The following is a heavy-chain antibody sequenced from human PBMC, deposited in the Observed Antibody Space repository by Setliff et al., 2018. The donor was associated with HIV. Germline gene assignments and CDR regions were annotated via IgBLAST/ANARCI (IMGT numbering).Heavy chain of an antibody. CDR2: IIPIYATS. CDR3: ARGLQWEPRLAFFDY. J-gene: IGHJ4*02. V-gene: IGHV1-69*13. CDR1: GGTFSGYV. Sequence: SVKVSCKASGGTFSGYVINWVRQAPGQGLEWMGGIIPIYATSNYAQGFQGRITITADESTSTAYMELSSLRSDDTAVYYCARGLQWEPRLAFFDYWGQGTLVTVSS. D-gene: IGHD1-26*01.